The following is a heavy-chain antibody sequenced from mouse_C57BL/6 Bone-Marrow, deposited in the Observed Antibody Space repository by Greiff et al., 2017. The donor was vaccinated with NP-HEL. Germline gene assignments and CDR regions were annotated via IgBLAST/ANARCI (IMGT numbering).Heavy chain of an antibody. CDR2: IYPGDGDT. D-gene: IGHD2-4*01. V-gene: IGHV1-82*01. CDR3: ARSGGLRRGFAY. Sequence: VQGVESGPELVKPGASVKISCKASGYAFSSSWMNWVKQRPGKGLEWIGRIYPGDGDTNYNGKFKGKATLTADKSSSTAYMQLSSLTSEDSAVYFCARSGGLRRGFAYWGQGTLVTVSA. J-gene: IGHJ3*01. CDR1: GYAFSSSW.